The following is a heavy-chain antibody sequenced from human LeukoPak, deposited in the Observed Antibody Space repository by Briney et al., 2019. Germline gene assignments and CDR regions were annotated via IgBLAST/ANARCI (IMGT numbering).Heavy chain of an antibody. CDR3: ARVSTRDPIYYGAGRYDY. D-gene: IGHD3-10*01. Sequence: GASVKVSCKASGYTFTSYYLHWVRQALGQGLEWMGIINPSGGGISYAQKLQGRVTMTSDTSTSTVYMELSSLRSEDTAVYFCARVSTRDPIYYGAGRYDYWGQGTLVTVSS. CDR2: INPSGGGI. V-gene: IGHV1-46*04. J-gene: IGHJ4*01. CDR1: GYTFTSYY.